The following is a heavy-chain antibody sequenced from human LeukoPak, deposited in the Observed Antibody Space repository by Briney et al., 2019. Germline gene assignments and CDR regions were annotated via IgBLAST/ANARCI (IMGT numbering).Heavy chain of an antibody. D-gene: IGHD3-10*01. V-gene: IGHV4-39*07. J-gene: IGHJ5*02. CDR1: GGSINSNNYF. CDR2: ISYSGST. CDR3: ARAMVRANWFDP. Sequence: PSETLSLTCTVSGGSINSNNYFWGWFRQPPGKGLEWIGSISYSGSTYYNPSLKSRVTISVDTSKNQFSLKLSSVTAADTAVYYCARAMVRANWFDPWGQGTLVTVSS.